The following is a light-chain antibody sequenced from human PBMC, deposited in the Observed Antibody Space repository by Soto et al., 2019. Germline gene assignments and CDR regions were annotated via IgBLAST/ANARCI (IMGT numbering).Light chain of an antibody. J-gene: IGLJ1*01. CDR1: SSGIGGTHY. CDR3: CSLTTSHTYV. V-gene: IGLV2-8*01. CDR2: EVT. Sequence: QSALTQPPSASGSPGQSVTISCTGTSSGIGGTHYVSWYQQHPGKAPKLIIYEVTERPSGVPDRFSGSKSGNTASLTVSGLQAEDEGDYYCCSLTTSHTYVFGSGTKFTVL.